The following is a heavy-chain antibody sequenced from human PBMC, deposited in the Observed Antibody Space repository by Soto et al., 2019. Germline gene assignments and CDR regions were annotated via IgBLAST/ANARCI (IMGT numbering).Heavy chain of an antibody. Sequence: GGSLRLSCAASGFTFDDYAMHWVRLAPGKGLEWVSGISWNSGDIYYADSVKGRFTISRDNAKNSLYLQMNSLRPDDTAMYYCVREDGKVGTNSAFDYWGLGALVTVSS. CDR1: GFTFDDYA. D-gene: IGHD1-26*01. J-gene: IGHJ4*02. CDR3: VREDGKVGTNSAFDY. CDR2: ISWNSGDI. V-gene: IGHV3-9*01.